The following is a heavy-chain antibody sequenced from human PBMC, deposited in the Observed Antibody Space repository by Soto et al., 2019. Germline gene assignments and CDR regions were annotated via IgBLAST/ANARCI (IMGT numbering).Heavy chain of an antibody. CDR2: IIPILGIA. CDR1: GGTFSSYT. CDR3: ASPDCSSTSCYSVMHFDFDY. J-gene: IGHJ4*02. V-gene: IGHV1-69*02. D-gene: IGHD2-2*01. Sequence: SVKVSCKASGGTFSSYTISWVRQAPGQGLEWMGRIIPILGIANYAQKFQGRVTITADKSTSTAYMELSSLRSEDTAVYYCASPDCSSTSCYSVMHFDFDYWDQGTLVTVSS.